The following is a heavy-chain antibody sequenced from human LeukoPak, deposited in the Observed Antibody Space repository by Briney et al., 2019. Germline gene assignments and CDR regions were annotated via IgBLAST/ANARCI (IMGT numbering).Heavy chain of an antibody. CDR1: GGSISSYY. CDR2: ISTSGSP. D-gene: IGHD2-15*01. J-gene: IGHJ4*02. V-gene: IGHV4-4*07. Sequence: SETLSLTCTVSGGSISSYYWSWIRQPAGKGLEWIGRISTSGSPDYNPSLKSRVTMSIDTSKSQFSLRLTSVTAADTALYFCAREGRSSTPGYWGRGTLVTVSS. CDR3: AREGRSSTPGY.